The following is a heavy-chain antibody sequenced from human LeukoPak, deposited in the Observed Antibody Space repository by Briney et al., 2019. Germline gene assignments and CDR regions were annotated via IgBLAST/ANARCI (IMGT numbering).Heavy chain of an antibody. V-gene: IGHV4-61*01. CDR1: GGSVSSGSYY. J-gene: IGHJ5*02. D-gene: IGHD3-10*01. Sequence: SETLSLTCTVSGGSVSSGSYYWSWIRQPPGKGLGWIGYIYYSGSAKYNPSLKSRVTISVDTSKNQFSLKLTSVTAADTAVYYCARGFGDWGLSWFDPWGQGTLVTVSS. CDR2: IYYSGSA. CDR3: ARGFGDWGLSWFDP.